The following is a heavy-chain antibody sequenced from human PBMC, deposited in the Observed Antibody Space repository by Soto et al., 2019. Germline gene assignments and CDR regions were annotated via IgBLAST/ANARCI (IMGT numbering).Heavy chain of an antibody. D-gene: IGHD3-3*01. Sequence: PGGSLRLSCAASGFTFSSYWMSWVRQAPGKGLEWVANIKQDGSEKYYVDSVKGRFTISRDNAKNSLYLQMNSLRAEDTAVYYSASLDFWSGTYYFDYWGQGTLVTVSS. CDR2: IKQDGSEK. CDR1: GFTFSSYW. V-gene: IGHV3-7*01. CDR3: ASLDFWSGTYYFDY. J-gene: IGHJ4*02.